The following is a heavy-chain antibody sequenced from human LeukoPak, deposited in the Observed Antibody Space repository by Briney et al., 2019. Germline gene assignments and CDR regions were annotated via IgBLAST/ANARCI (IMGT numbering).Heavy chain of an antibody. Sequence: GGSLRLSCTASGFTFSNYGMLWARQAPGKALEWVAVIWYDGSYTYYAESVKGRFTISRDDSKNTLYLQMNSLRAEDTSLYYCARDDCSTTSCLDHWGQGTLVSVSS. CDR2: IWYDGSYT. V-gene: IGHV3-33*01. D-gene: IGHD2-2*01. CDR1: GFTFSNYG. J-gene: IGHJ4*02. CDR3: ARDDCSTTSCLDH.